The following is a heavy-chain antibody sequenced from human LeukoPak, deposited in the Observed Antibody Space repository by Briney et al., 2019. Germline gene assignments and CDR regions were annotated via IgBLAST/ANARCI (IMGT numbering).Heavy chain of an antibody. CDR2: MYNSGTT. J-gene: IGHJ3*02. Sequence: SETLSLTCTVSGGSISSYHWTWIRQRPEKGLEWIGYMYNSGTTNYNPSLKSRVTISVDTSKNEVSLKLNSVTAADTAAYYCARRDGDIWGQGTMVTVSS. D-gene: IGHD5-24*01. V-gene: IGHV4-59*08. CDR1: GGSISSYH. CDR3: ARRDGDI.